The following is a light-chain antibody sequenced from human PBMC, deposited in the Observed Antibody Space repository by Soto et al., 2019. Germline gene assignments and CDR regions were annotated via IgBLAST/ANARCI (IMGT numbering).Light chain of an antibody. J-gene: IGKJ1*01. CDR3: QQYNSYPWG. CDR2: GAS. Sequence: EIVLPQSPGTLSLPPGERATVSCRASQSISSSYLAWYQQKPGQAPRLLIYGASSRATGIPDRFSGSGSGADFTLTISSLQPDDFATYYCQQYNSYPWGFGQGTKVDIK. CDR1: QSISSSY. V-gene: IGKV3-20*01.